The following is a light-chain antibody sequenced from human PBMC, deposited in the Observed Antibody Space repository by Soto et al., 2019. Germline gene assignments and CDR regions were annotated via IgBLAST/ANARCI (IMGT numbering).Light chain of an antibody. CDR3: QQYYNYAWT. CDR1: ESISSW. V-gene: IGKV1-5*01. CDR2: DAS. Sequence: DIQMTQSPSTLSASAGERVTITCRASESISSWLAWYQQKPGKAPRLLIYDASSLESGVPSRFSGSGSGTEFTLTIRSLQPDDFATYYCQQYYNYAWTFGQGTKVDIK. J-gene: IGKJ1*01.